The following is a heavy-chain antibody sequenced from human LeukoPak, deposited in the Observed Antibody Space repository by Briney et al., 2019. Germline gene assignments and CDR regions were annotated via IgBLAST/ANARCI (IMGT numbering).Heavy chain of an antibody. Sequence: GASVKVSCKVSGYTLTELSMHWVRQAPGKRLEWMGGFDPEDGETIYAQKFQGRVTMTEDTSTDTAYMEVSSLRSEDTAVYYCATGSSSWYYFDYWGQGTLVTVSS. CDR1: GYTLTELS. CDR3: ATGSSSWYYFDY. D-gene: IGHD6-13*01. V-gene: IGHV1-24*01. CDR2: FDPEDGET. J-gene: IGHJ4*02.